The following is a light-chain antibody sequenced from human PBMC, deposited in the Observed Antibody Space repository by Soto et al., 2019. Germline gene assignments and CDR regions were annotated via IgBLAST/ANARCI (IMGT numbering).Light chain of an antibody. CDR2: DVS. Sequence: QAVVTQPASVSGSPGQSITISCTGTSGDVGAYNFVSWFQQHSGKAPKIMLYDVSSRPSGVSNRFSGSKSGNTASLTISGLQAEDEADYYCSSFTTSSTLVFGGGTKVTVL. V-gene: IGLV2-14*01. CDR1: SGDVGAYNF. CDR3: SSFTTSSTLV. J-gene: IGLJ2*01.